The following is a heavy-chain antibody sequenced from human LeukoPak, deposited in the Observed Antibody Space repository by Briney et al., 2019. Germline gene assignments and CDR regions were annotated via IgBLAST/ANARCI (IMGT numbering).Heavy chain of an antibody. Sequence: GESLKISCKGSGYSFTSYWIGWVRQMPGKGLEWMGIIYPGDSDTRYSPSFQGQVTISADKSISTAYLQWSSLKASDTAMYYCARHESGQIQLFRNYYYYYMDVWGKGTTVTVSS. D-gene: IGHD5-18*01. CDR2: IYPGDSDT. V-gene: IGHV5-51*01. CDR1: GYSFTSYW. J-gene: IGHJ6*03. CDR3: ARHESGQIQLFRNYYYYYMDV.